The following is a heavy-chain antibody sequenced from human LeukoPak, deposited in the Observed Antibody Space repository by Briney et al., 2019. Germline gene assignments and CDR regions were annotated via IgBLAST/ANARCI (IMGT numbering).Heavy chain of an antibody. J-gene: IGHJ4*02. Sequence: ASVKVSCKASGYSFTGHYMHWVRQAPGQGLEWMGWINPNSGGTNYAQKFQGRVTMTRDTSISTAYMELSRLRSDDTAVYYCAGDSNSSGFDYWGQGTLVTVSS. CDR2: INPNSGGT. CDR1: GYSFTGHY. CDR3: AGDSNSSGFDY. V-gene: IGHV1-2*02. D-gene: IGHD6-6*01.